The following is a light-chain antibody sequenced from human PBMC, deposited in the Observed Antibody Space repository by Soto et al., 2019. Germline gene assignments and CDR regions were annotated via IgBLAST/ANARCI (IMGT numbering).Light chain of an antibody. CDR3: QVWDNISEHV. V-gene: IGLV3-21*02. CDR2: DDT. CDR1: DIGSKS. J-gene: IGLJ1*01. Sequence: SYELTQPPSVSVAPGQTARITCGGNDIGSKSVHWYQQQPGQAPVLVVYDDTDRPSGIPERFSGSNSGNTATLTISAAEAGDEADYYCQVWDNISEHVFGSGTKLTVL.